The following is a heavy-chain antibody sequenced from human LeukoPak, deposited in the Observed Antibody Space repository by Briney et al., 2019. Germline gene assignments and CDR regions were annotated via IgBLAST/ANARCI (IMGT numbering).Heavy chain of an antibody. CDR3: AREGGYCSSTSCSYNWFDP. D-gene: IGHD2-2*01. J-gene: IGHJ5*02. CDR1: GGSISSGSYY. CDR2: IYTSGST. V-gene: IGHV4-61*02. Sequence: SQTLSLTCTVSGGSISSGSYYWSWIRQPAGKGLEWIGRIYTSGSTNYNPSLKSRVTIPVDTSKNQFSLKLSSVTAADTAVYYCAREGGYCSSTSCSYNWFDPWGQGTLVTVSS.